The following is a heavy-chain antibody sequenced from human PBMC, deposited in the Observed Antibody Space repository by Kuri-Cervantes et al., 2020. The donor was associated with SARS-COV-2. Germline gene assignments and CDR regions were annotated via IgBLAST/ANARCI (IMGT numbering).Heavy chain of an antibody. CDR3: ARADDFWSDHDAFDI. CDR2: IDHSGST. J-gene: IGHJ3*02. CDR1: GGSFSGYY. D-gene: IGHD3-3*01. V-gene: IGHV4-34*01. Sequence: SETLSLTCAVYGGSFSGYYWSWIRQPPGKGLEWIGEIDHSGSTNYNPSLKSRVTISVDTSKNQFSLKLSSVTAADTAVYYCARADDFWSDHDAFDIWGQGTMVTVSS.